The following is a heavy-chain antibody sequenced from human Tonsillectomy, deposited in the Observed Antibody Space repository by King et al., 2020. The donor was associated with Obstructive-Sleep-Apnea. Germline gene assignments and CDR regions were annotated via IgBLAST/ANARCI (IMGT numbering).Heavy chain of an antibody. CDR2: IYYSGYT. CDR3: ARDPSGSYYRGEAFDI. D-gene: IGHD1-26*01. CDR1: GGSISSSSYY. V-gene: IGHV4-39*07. J-gene: IGHJ3*02. Sequence: QLQESGPGLVKPSETLSLTCTVSGGSISSSSYYWGWIRQPPGKGLEWIGNIYYSGYTYSNPSLKSRVTISVDTSKNQFSLKLSSVTAADTAVYSCARDPSGSYYRGEAFDIWGQETMVTVSS.